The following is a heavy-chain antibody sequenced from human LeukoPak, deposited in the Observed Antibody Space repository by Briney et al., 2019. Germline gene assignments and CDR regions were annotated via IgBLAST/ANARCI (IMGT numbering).Heavy chain of an antibody. CDR1: GFTFSRYW. CDR2: LNSDGSST. Sequence: GGSLRLSCAASGFTFSRYWMHWVRQAPGKGLVWVSHLNSDGSSTSYADSVKGRFTISRDNAKNTLYLQMDSLRAEDTAVYYCVRVPSGTWYLDYWGQGTLVTVSS. D-gene: IGHD3-10*01. J-gene: IGHJ4*02. V-gene: IGHV3-74*01. CDR3: VRVPSGTWYLDY.